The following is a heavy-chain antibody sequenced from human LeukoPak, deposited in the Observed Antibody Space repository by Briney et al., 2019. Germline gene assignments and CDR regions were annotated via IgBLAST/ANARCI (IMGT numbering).Heavy chain of an antibody. CDR3: TRVFYYGSRYYYMDV. CDR2: ISGSDAGT. J-gene: IGHJ6*03. V-gene: IGHV3-23*01. Sequence: GGSLRLSCAASGFTFSSYAMSWVRHIPGKGLEWVSAISGSDAGTYYADSVKGRFTISRDNSKNTLYLQMNNLRAEDTAIYYCTRVFYYGSRYYYMDVWGKGTTVTISS. D-gene: IGHD3-10*01. CDR1: GFTFSSYA.